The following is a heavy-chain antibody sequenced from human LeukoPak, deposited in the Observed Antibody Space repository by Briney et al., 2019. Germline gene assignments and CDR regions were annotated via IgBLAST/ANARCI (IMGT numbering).Heavy chain of an antibody. CDR3: AKGMYYDILSGYVLDY. CDR2: ISSGGGST. CDR1: GFTFDNSA. Sequence: GGSLRLSCAASGFTFDNSAMTWVRQAPGKGLEWVSGISSGGGSTYYADSVKGRSTISRDNSKTTKYLQMNSLRVEDTALYYCAKGMYYDILSGYVLDYWGQGTLVTVSS. J-gene: IGHJ4*02. V-gene: IGHV3-23*01. D-gene: IGHD3-9*01.